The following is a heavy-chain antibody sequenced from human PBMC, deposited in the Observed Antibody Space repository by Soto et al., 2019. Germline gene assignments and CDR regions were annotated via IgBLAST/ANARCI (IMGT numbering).Heavy chain of an antibody. CDR1: GFTFSRHA. CDR3: LNGDYY. Sequence: EVQLVESGGGLLQPGGPLRLSCAASGFTFSRHAMYWVRQAPGKGLEWVSNISSSGDTTYYADSVKGRFTVSRDNDKDSMSLQMNSLRAEDTAVYYCLNGDYYVGQGTLVTVSS. D-gene: IGHD4-17*01. CDR2: ISSSGDTT. J-gene: IGHJ4*02. V-gene: IGHV3-48*01.